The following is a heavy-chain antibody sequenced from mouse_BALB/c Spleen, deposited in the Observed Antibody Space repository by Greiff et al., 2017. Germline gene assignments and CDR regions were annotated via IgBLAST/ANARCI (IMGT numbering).Heavy chain of an antibody. CDR2: IYPGDGDT. J-gene: IGHJ3*01. CDR3: AREEDYYGSSSTAWFAY. Sequence: QVQLKQSGAELVRPGSSVKISCKASGYAFSSYWMNWVKQRPGQGLEWIGQIYPGDGDTNYNGKFKGKATLTADKSSSTAYMQLSSLTSEDSAVYFCAREEDYYGSSSTAWFAYWGQGTLVTVSA. CDR1: GYAFSSYW. V-gene: IGHV1-80*01. D-gene: IGHD1-1*01.